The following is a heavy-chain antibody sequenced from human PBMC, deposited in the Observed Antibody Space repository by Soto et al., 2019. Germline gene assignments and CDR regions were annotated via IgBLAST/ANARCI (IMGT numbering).Heavy chain of an antibody. J-gene: IGHJ4*02. V-gene: IGHV4-39*01. CDR1: GGSISSSSYY. CDR3: ARRATVNAGVDY. D-gene: IGHD4-17*01. Sequence: QLQLQESGPGLVKPSETLSLTCTVSGGSISSSSYYWGWIRQPPGKGLEWIGSIYYSGSTYYNPSLKSRVTISVDTSKNQFSLKLSSVTAADTAVYYCARRATVNAGVDYWGQGTLVTVSS. CDR2: IYYSGST.